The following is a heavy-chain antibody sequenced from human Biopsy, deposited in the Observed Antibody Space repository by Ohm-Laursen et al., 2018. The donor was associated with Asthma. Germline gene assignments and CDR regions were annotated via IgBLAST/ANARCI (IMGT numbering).Heavy chain of an antibody. D-gene: IGHD6-6*01. V-gene: IGHV4-59*03. CDR2: IYYSGST. J-gene: IGHJ4*02. Sequence: GTLSLTCTVSGDSIRRDHWSWIRQPPGRGLEWVGYIYYSGSTNYNPSLKSRITISVDASKNQFSLKLNSVTAADTAIYYCAVYSSGGFDYWGQGSLVTVSS. CDR1: GDSIRRDH. CDR3: AVYSSGGFDY.